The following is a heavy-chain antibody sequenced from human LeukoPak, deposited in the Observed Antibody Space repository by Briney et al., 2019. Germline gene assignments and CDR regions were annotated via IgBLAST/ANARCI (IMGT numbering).Heavy chain of an antibody. CDR1: GFTFDDYA. V-gene: IGHV3-9*01. Sequence: PGGSLRLSCAASGFTFDDYAMHWVRQAPGKGLEWVSGISWNSGSIGYADSVKGRFTISRDNAKNSLYLQMNSLRAEDTAVYYCARDSGGYCSSTSCYAEEDYWGQGTLVTVSS. CDR3: ARDSGGYCSSTSCYAEEDY. D-gene: IGHD2-2*01. CDR2: ISWNSGSI. J-gene: IGHJ4*02.